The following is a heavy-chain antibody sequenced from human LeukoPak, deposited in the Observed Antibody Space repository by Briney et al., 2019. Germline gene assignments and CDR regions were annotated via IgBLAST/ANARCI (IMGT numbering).Heavy chain of an antibody. Sequence: ASVKVSCKASGYTFTGYYMHWVPRAPGQGLEWMGWINPNSGGTNYSPKCQGRVTMTRDTSISTAYMELSRLRSDDTAVYYCARGNDILTGYTTPNDYWGQGTLVTVSS. D-gene: IGHD3-9*01. CDR3: ARGNDILTGYTTPNDY. V-gene: IGHV1-2*02. CDR1: GYTFTGYY. CDR2: INPNSGGT. J-gene: IGHJ4*02.